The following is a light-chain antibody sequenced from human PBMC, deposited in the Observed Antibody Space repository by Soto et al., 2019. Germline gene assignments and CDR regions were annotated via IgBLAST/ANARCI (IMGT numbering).Light chain of an antibody. Sequence: QSALTQPPSASGSPGQSVTISCTGTSSDVGGYNYVSWYQQHPGKAPKLMIYEVTNRPSGVPDRFSGSKSGNTASLTVSGLQDEDEADYYCSSYAGSNNFVVFGGGTKVTVL. CDR2: EVT. V-gene: IGLV2-8*01. J-gene: IGLJ2*01. CDR1: SSDVGGYNY. CDR3: SSYAGSNNFVV.